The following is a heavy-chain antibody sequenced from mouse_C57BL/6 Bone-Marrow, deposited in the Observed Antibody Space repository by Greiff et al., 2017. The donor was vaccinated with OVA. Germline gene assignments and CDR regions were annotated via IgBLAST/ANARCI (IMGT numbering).Heavy chain of an antibody. CDR3: TTLDYFDY. J-gene: IGHJ2*01. Sequence: EVKLQESGAELVRPGASVKLSCTASGFNIKDDYMHWVKQRPEQGLEWIGWIDPENGDTEYASKFQGKATITADTSSNTAYLQLSSLTSEDTAVYYCTTLDYFDYWGQGTTLTVSS. CDR2: IDPENGDT. V-gene: IGHV14-4*01. CDR1: GFNIKDDY.